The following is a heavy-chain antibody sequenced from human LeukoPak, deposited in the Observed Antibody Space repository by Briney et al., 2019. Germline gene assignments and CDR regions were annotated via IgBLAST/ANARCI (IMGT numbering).Heavy chain of an antibody. D-gene: IGHD5-18*01. Sequence: GGSLRLSCAASGFTVTSNYMSWVRQAPGKGLEWVSVIYSGSNTYYADSVKGRFTISRDNSKNTLYLQMNSLRAEDTAVYYCARVGYSYGMRFDYWGQGTLVTVSS. V-gene: IGHV3-66*01. CDR2: IYSGSNT. CDR1: GFTVTSNY. J-gene: IGHJ4*02. CDR3: ARVGYSYGMRFDY.